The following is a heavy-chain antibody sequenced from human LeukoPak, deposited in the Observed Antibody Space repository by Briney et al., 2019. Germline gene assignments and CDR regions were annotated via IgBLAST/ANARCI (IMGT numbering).Heavy chain of an antibody. D-gene: IGHD6-19*01. CDR2: ISAYNGNT. CDR1: GYTFTSYG. J-gene: IGHJ4*02. V-gene: IGHV1-18*01. CDR3: ARSPGYSSEAYYFDY. Sequence: GASVKVSCKASGYTFTSYGISWVRQAPGQGLEWMGWISAYNGNTNYAQKLQGRVTMTTDTSTSTAYMELRSLRSDDTAVYYCARSPGYSSEAYYFDYWGQGTLVTVSS.